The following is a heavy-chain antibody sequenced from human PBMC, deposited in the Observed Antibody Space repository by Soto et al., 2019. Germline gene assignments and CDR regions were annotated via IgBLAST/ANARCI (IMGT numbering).Heavy chain of an antibody. J-gene: IGHJ5*02. V-gene: IGHV1-2*04. Sequence: AAVKVSFKASGYTLTGYYMHWVRQAAGQGLEWMGWINPNSGGTNYAQKFQGWVTMTRDTSISTAHMELSRLRSDDTAVYYCARGSGSGAAAIQRAYNWFDPWGQGTLVTVSS. CDR1: GYTLTGYY. D-gene: IGHD2-2*02. CDR3: ARGSGSGAAAIQRAYNWFDP. CDR2: INPNSGGT.